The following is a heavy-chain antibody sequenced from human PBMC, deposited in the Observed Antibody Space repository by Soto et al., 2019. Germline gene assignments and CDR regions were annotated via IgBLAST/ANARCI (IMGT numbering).Heavy chain of an antibody. CDR3: ARHSSSGSPYYFDY. J-gene: IGHJ4*02. CDR2: IYYSGST. Sequence: QLQLQESGPGLVKPSETLSLTCTVSGGSISSSSYYWGWIRQPPGKGLEWIGSIYYSGSTYYNPSLKRRVTISVDTSKNQFSLKLSSVPAADTAVYYCARHSSSGSPYYFDYWGQGTLVTVSS. V-gene: IGHV4-39*01. D-gene: IGHD6-19*01. CDR1: GGSISSSSYY.